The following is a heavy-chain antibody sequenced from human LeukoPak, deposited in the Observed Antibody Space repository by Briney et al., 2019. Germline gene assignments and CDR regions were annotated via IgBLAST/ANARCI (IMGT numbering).Heavy chain of an antibody. CDR1: GFSFNTYS. Sequence: PGGSLRLSCAASGFSFNTYSMNWVRQPPGKGLEWVSTINANSGTTSYAASVRGRFTISRDNSKNTLYLQLNTLRADDTATYYCAKPISGGLAVTADWFHPWGQGTLVVVSS. V-gene: IGHV3-23*01. D-gene: IGHD6-19*01. CDR3: AKPISGGLAVTADWFHP. CDR2: INANSGTT. J-gene: IGHJ5*01.